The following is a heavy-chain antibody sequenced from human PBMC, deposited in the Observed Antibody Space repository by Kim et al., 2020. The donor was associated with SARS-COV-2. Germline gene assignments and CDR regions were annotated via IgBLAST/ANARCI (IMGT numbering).Heavy chain of an antibody. J-gene: IGHJ4*02. V-gene: IGHV4-34*01. CDR1: GGSFSGYY. D-gene: IGHD3-3*01. Sequence: SETLSLTCAVYGGSFSGYYWSWIRQPPGKGLEWIGEINHSGSTNYNPSLKSRVTISVDTSKNQFSLKLSSVTAADTAVYYCARGPILRFLEWLSPSGAGGSYYFDYWGQGTLVTVSS. CDR3: ARGPILRFLEWLSPSGAGGSYYFDY. CDR2: INHSGST.